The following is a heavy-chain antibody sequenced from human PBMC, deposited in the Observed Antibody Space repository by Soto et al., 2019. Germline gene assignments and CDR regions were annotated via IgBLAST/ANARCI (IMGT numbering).Heavy chain of an antibody. CDR1: GFIYNDYG. J-gene: IGHJ5*02. V-gene: IGHV3-33*01. D-gene: IGHD4-17*01. CDR2: IGHDGSEE. CDR3: ARVPMTRVTRWTWFDP. Sequence: QGQLMESGGGVVQPGGSLRLSCTASGFIYNDYGMNWVRQIPGKGREWVAVIGHDGSEEHYADSVKGRFTISRDNSKNMLYLQMNSLRAEDTAVYYCARVPMTRVTRWTWFDPWGQGTLVTVSS.